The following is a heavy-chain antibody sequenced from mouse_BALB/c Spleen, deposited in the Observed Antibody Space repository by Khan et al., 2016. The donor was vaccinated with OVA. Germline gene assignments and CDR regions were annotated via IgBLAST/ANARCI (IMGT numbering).Heavy chain of an antibody. Sequence: EVQLQESGPELVKPGASVKISCTASGYSFTGYFMNWVMQSPGKSLEWIGRINPHIGETFYNQKFKGKATLTVDESSSTAHLELRSLTSEDSAVYYCARKNGSNVDYWGQGTTLTVSS. D-gene: IGHD1-1*01. V-gene: IGHV1-20*01. CDR3: ARKNGSNVDY. J-gene: IGHJ2*01. CDR2: INPHIGET. CDR1: GYSFTGYF.